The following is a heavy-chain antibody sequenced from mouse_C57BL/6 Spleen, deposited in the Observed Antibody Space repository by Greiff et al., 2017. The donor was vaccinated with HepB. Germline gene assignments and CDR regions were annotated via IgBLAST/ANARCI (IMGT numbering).Heavy chain of an antibody. D-gene: IGHD4-1*01. V-gene: IGHV7-3*01. Sequence: DVHLVESGGGLVQPGGSLSLSCAASGFTFTDYYMSWVRQPPGKALEWLGFIRNKANGYTTEYSASVKGRFTIYRDNSQSILYLQMNALRAEDSATYYCARRGTGTSYFDYWGQGTTLTVSS. CDR3: ARRGTGTSYFDY. CDR1: GFTFTDYY. J-gene: IGHJ2*01. CDR2: IRNKANGYTT.